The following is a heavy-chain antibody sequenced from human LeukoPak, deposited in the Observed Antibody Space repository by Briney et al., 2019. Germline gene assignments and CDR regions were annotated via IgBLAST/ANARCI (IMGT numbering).Heavy chain of an antibody. J-gene: IGHJ6*03. CDR2: TYYRSKWYN. V-gene: IGHV6-1*01. CDR1: GDSVSSNSAA. D-gene: IGHD1-26*01. Sequence: SQTLPLTCAISGDSVSSNSAAWNWIRQSPSRGLEWLGRTYYRSKWYNDYAVSVKSRITINPDTSKNQFSLQLNSVTPEDTAVYYCAGDLRELMKNCYYMDVWGKGTTVTVSS. CDR3: AGDLRELMKNCYYMDV.